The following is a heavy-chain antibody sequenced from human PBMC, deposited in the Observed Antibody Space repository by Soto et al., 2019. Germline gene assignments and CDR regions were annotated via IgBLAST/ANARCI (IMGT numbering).Heavy chain of an antibody. CDR2: IGRSGSPI. D-gene: IGHD4-17*01. V-gene: IGHV3-48*03. J-gene: IGHJ3*02. CDR1: GFSLSSYE. CDR3: ARVFGDYLIDAFDI. Sequence: GGSLRLSCAAFGFSLSSYEMDWVRQAPGKGLEWVSHIGRSGSPIYYADSVKGRFTISRDNAKNSVFLQMSSLRAEDTAVYYCARVFGDYLIDAFDIWGQGTMVTVSS.